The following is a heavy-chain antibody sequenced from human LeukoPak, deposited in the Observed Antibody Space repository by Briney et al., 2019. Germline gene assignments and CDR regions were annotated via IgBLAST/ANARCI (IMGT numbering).Heavy chain of an antibody. J-gene: IGHJ4*02. D-gene: IGHD6-13*01. V-gene: IGHV1-18*01. CDR3: ARNRGSSWYNYGDY. CDR2: ISAYNGNT. CDR1: GGTFSSYA. Sequence: ASVKVSCKASGGTFSSYAISWVRQAPGQGLEWMGWISAYNGNTNYAQKLQGRVTMTTDTSTSTAYMELRGLRSDDTAVYYCARNRGSSWYNYGDYWGQGTLVTVSS.